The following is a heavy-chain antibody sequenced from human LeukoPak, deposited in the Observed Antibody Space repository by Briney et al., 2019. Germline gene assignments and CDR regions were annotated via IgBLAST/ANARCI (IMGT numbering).Heavy chain of an antibody. CDR3: AKGKYYYDSNY. J-gene: IGHJ4*02. D-gene: IGHD3-22*01. Sequence: PGGSLRLSCAASGFTVSSNYMSWVRQAPGKGLEWVSVIYSGGSTYYADSVKGRFTISRDNSKNTLYLQMNSLRAEDTAVYYCAKGKYYYDSNYWGQGTLVTVSS. CDR2: IYSGGST. CDR1: GFTVSSNY. V-gene: IGHV3-53*01.